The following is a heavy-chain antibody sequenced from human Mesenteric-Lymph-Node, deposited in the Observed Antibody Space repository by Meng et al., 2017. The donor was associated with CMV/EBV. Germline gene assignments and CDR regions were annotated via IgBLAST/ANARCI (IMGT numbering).Heavy chain of an antibody. V-gene: IGHV1-69*05. J-gene: IGHJ6*02. CDR2: IIPIFGTA. D-gene: IGHD3-9*01. CDR1: YA. CDR3: ARGEPGYDILTGYPRGYGMDV. Sequence: YAISWVRQAPGQGLEWMGGIIPIFGTANYAQKFQGRVTITTDESTSTAYMELSSLRSEDTAVYYCARGEPGYDILTGYPRGYGMDVWGQGTMVTVSS.